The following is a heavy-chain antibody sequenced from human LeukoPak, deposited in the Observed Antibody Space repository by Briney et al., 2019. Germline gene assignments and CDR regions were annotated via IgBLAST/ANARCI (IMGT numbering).Heavy chain of an antibody. CDR1: GGSLSGYY. J-gene: IGHJ4*02. CDR2: INHSGNT. Sequence: SETLTLTCAVYGGSLSGYYWSWICQPPGKGLEWIGEINHSGNTNYNPSLKSRVTMSVDTSKIHFYLKLSSATAADTAVYYCARQGSGTSYYYYTFPYWGQGTLVTASS. CDR3: ARQGSGTSYYYYTFPY. V-gene: IGHV4-34*01. D-gene: IGHD1-26*01.